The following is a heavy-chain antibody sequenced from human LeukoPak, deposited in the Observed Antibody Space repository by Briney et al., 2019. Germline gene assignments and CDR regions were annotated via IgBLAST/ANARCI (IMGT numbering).Heavy chain of an antibody. Sequence: PSQTLSLTCTVSGGSIGSGGYYWSRIRQHPGKGLEWIGYIYYSGSTYYNPSLKSRVTISVDTSKNQFSLKLSSVTAAGTAVYYCARYSTMIRGAFDIWGQGTMVTVSS. CDR3: ARYSTMIRGAFDI. V-gene: IGHV4-31*03. D-gene: IGHD3-10*01. J-gene: IGHJ3*02. CDR2: IYYSGST. CDR1: GGSIGSGGYY.